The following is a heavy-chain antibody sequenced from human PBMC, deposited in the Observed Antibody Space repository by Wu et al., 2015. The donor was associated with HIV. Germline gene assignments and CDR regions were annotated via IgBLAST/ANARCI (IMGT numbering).Heavy chain of an antibody. Sequence: QVQLVQSGAELKKPGASVRVSCKASGYTFTGYYMHWVRQAPGQGLEWMGWINPNGGGTNYAQKFQGRVTMTRDTSISTVYMELNRVKSDDTAVYYCAGGGGRTSMDPFDFWGQGTLVTVSS. CDR3: AGGGGRTSMDPFDF. CDR2: INPNGGGT. V-gene: IGHV1-2*02. D-gene: IGHD5-18*01. J-gene: IGHJ4*02. CDR1: GYTFTGYY.